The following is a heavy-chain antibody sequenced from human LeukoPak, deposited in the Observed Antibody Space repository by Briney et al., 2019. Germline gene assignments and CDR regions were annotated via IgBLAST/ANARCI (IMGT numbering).Heavy chain of an antibody. D-gene: IGHD3-16*02. CDR2: IRYDGSNK. J-gene: IGHJ4*02. CDR3: APIMITFGGVIPFDY. CDR1: GFTFSSYG. V-gene: IGHV3-30*02. Sequence: PGGSLRLSCAASGFTFSSYGMHWVRQAPGKGLEWVAFIRYDGSNKYYADPVKGRFTISRDNSKNTLYLQMNSLRAEDTAVYYCAPIMITFGGVIPFDYWGRGTLVTVSS.